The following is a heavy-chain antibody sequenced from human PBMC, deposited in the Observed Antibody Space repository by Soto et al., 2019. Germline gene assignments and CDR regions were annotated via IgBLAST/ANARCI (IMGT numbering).Heavy chain of an antibody. CDR3: ATFMKIPSGGVISMGRAY. CDR1: GFTFSTYA. Sequence: EVQLLESGGGLVQPGGSLRLSCSASGFTFSTYAMRWVLQAPGKGLELVALIGGSGASAYYADSVLGRFTISRDNAKNTLYLQMHTLRAEDTDVDHCATFMKIPSGGVISMGRAYWCQRTLVTASS. J-gene: IGHJ4*02. CDR2: IGGSGASA. D-gene: IGHD3-16*02. V-gene: IGHV3-23*01.